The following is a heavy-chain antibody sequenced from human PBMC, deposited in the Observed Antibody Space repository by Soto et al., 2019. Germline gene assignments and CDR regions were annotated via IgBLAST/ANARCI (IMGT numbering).Heavy chain of an antibody. CDR3: ARDLRHSSGWYILFDY. D-gene: IGHD6-19*01. Sequence: GASVKVSCKASGYTFTSYGISWLRQAPGQGLEWMGWISAYNGNTNYAQKLQGRVTMTTDTSTSTAYMELRSLRSDDTAVYYCARDLRHSSGWYILFDYWGQGTLVTVSS. V-gene: IGHV1-18*01. J-gene: IGHJ4*02. CDR1: GYTFTSYG. CDR2: ISAYNGNT.